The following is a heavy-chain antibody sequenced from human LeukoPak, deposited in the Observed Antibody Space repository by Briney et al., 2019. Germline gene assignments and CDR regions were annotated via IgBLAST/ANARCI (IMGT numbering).Heavy chain of an antibody. CDR1: GFTFSSYA. J-gene: IGHJ4*02. CDR3: AKGEMATFPTLIDY. Sequence: GGSLRLSCAASGFTFSSYAMSWVRQAPGKGLEWVSAISGSGGSTYYADSVRGRFTISRDNSKNTLYLQMNSLRAEDTAVYYCAKGEMATFPTLIDYWGQGTLVTVSS. CDR2: ISGSGGST. V-gene: IGHV3-23*01. D-gene: IGHD5-24*01.